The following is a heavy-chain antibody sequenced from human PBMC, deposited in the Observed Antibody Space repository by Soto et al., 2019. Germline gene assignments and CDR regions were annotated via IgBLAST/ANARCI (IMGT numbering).Heavy chain of an antibody. D-gene: IGHD6-6*01. CDR1: GFIFSNSA. Sequence: PGGSLRLSCAGSGFIFSNSAFHWVRQAPGKGLEWVALISYDGNNKYYADSVKGRFTISRDNSKNTLYLQMHSLRADDTAVYYCAKRQLVMDYYYYGMDVWGQGTTVTVSS. CDR3: AKRQLVMDYYYYGMDV. J-gene: IGHJ6*02. CDR2: ISYDGNNK. V-gene: IGHV3-30-3*02.